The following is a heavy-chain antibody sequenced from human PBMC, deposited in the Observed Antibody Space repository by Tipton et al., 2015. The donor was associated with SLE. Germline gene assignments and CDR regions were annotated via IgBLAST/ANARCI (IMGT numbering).Heavy chain of an antibody. Sequence: TLSLTCTVSGGSISSYYWSWIRQPPGKGLEWIGYIYYSGSTNYNPSLKSRVTISVDTSKNQFSLKLSSVTAADTAVYCCARGYCSSTSCCGVWFDPWGQGTLATVAS. CDR1: GGSISSYY. V-gene: IGHV4-59*01. CDR2: IYYSGST. J-gene: IGHJ5*02. CDR3: ARGYCSSTSCCGVWFDP. D-gene: IGHD2-2*01.